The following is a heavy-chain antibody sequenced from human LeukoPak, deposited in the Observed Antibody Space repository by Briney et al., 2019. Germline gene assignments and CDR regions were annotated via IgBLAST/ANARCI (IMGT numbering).Heavy chain of an antibody. Sequence: PGGSLRLSCAASGFTFSSYWMNWVRQAPGKGLEWVSSISSSSSYIYYADSVKGRFTISRDNAKNSLYLQMNSLRAEDTAVYYCARGGSKGYYYMDVWGKGTTVTISS. CDR1: GFTFSSYW. CDR3: ARGGSKGYYYMDV. D-gene: IGHD3-16*01. V-gene: IGHV3-21*01. J-gene: IGHJ6*03. CDR2: ISSSSSYI.